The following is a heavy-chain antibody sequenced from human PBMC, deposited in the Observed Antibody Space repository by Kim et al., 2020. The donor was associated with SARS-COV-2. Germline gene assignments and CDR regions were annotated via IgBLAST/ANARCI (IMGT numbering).Heavy chain of an antibody. Sequence: FQGRVTITRDTSASTAYMELSSLRSEDTAVYYCARRYCSGGSCYSYYFDYWGQGTLVTVSS. CDR3: ARRYCSGGSCYSYYFDY. V-gene: IGHV1-3*01. J-gene: IGHJ4*02. D-gene: IGHD2-15*01.